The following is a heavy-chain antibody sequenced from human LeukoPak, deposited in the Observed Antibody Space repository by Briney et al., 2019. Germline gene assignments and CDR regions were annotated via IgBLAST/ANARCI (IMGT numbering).Heavy chain of an antibody. J-gene: IGHJ4*02. D-gene: IGHD3-10*01. CDR2: ISWNSGSI. CDR1: GFTFDDYA. Sequence: GGSLRLSCAASGFTFDDYAMHWVRQAPGKGLEWVSGISWNSGSIGYADSVKGRSTISRDNAKNSLYLQMNSLRAEDTALYYCAKSYYGSGIHGFDYWGQGTLVTVSS. CDR3: AKSYYGSGIHGFDY. V-gene: IGHV3-9*01.